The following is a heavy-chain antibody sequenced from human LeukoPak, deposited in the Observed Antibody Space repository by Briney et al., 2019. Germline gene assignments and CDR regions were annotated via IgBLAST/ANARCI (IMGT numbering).Heavy chain of an antibody. Sequence: PGGSLGLSCAASGFTFSSYWMGWVRQAPGKGLEWVANIKTDGTENYYVDSVKGRFTISRDNAKNLLYLQMNSLRGEDTAVYYCAKHGPNVFDFWGQGTLVTVSS. CDR1: GFTFSSYW. V-gene: IGHV3-7*05. CDR3: AKHGPNVFDF. CDR2: IKTDGTEN. J-gene: IGHJ4*02. D-gene: IGHD3-16*01.